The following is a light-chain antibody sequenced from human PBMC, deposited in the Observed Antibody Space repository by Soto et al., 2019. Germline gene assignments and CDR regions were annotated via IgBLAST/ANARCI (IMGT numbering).Light chain of an antibody. CDR1: SSDVGRYNH. V-gene: IGLV2-14*01. CDR2: EVS. Sequence: QSALTQPASVSGSPGQSITISCTGTSSDVGRYNHVSWYQHHPGKAPKLIISEVSNRPSGVSNRFSGSKSGYTASLTISGLQAEDEADYYCNSHTSGDFRVFGTETKLTVL. CDR3: NSHTSGDFRV. J-gene: IGLJ1*01.